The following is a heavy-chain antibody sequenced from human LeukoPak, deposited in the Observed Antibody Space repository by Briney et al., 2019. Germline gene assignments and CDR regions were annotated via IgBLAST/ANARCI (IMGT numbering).Heavy chain of an antibody. Sequence: QSGGSLRLSCAASGFTFSNYGMYWVRQAPGKGLEWVAVIWSDGTNRLHADSVKGRFTISRDNSKNTLYLQMNSLTPEDTAVYYCVPAFKREAPPPGFDFWGQGTLVTVSS. CDR1: GFTFSNYG. CDR2: IWSDGTNR. V-gene: IGHV3-30*02. CDR3: VPAFKREAPPPGFDF. J-gene: IGHJ4*02. D-gene: IGHD1-14*01.